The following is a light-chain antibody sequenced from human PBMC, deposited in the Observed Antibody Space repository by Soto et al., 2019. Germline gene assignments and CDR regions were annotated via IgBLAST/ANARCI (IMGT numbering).Light chain of an antibody. V-gene: IGKV1-33*01. CDR2: DAS. CDR1: QDISTY. Sequence: IQMPQSPSSLSGSVGDIVTITCQASQDISTYLNWYQQKPGKAPKLLIYDASNLETGVPSRFSGSGSGTDFTFTISSLQPEDIATYYCQQYDNLPLTFGQGTRL. CDR3: QQYDNLPLT. J-gene: IGKJ5*01.